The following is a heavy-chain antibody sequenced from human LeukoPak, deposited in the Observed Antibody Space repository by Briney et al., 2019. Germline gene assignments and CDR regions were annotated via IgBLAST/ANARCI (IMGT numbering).Heavy chain of an antibody. Sequence: GASVKVSCKASGYTFTGYYMHWVRQAPGQGLEWMGWINPNSGGTNYAQKFQGRVTMARDTSISTAYMELSRLRSDDTAVYYCARVDRPYYYDSSGYYLTDAFDIWGQGTMVTVSS. CDR3: ARVDRPYYYDSSGYYLTDAFDI. J-gene: IGHJ3*02. CDR2: INPNSGGT. D-gene: IGHD3-22*01. V-gene: IGHV1-2*02. CDR1: GYTFTGYY.